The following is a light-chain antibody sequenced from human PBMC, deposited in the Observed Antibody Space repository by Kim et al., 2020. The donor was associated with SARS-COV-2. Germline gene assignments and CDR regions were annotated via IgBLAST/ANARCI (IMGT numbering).Light chain of an antibody. J-gene: IGKJ1*01. Sequence: SPGERVTLSCRACQSISGYLAWYQQKPGQAPRLLIYLASTRVTGTPARFSGSGSGTEFTLTISSLQSEDFAIYYCQQYKNWPPGTFGQGTKVDIK. CDR2: LAS. CDR1: QSISGY. V-gene: IGKV3-15*01. CDR3: QQYKNWPPGT.